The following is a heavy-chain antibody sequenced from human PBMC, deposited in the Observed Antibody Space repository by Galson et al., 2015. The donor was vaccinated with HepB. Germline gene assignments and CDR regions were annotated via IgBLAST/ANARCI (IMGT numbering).Heavy chain of an antibody. D-gene: IGHD3-10*01. CDR2: ITDRGAT. J-gene: IGHJ4*02. Sequence: SETLSLTCTVSGGSMKNYFWSWLRQSPGQRLEWIGYITDRGATKYTPSLTRRVTISSDTSKIHFSLRLTSVTAADTAKYYCARTTPSYGRHWPYFDSWGLGVLVTVSS. CDR3: ARTTPSYGRHWPYFDS. CDR1: GGSMKNYF. V-gene: IGHV4-59*08.